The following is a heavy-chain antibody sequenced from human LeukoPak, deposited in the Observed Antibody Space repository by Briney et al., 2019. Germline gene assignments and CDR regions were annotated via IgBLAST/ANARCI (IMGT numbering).Heavy chain of an antibody. V-gene: IGHV1-2*02. J-gene: IGHJ4*02. CDR1: GYTFTGYY. Sequence: ASVKVSCKASGYTFTGYYMHWVRQAPGQGLECMGWINPNSGGTNYAQKFQGRVTMTRDTSISTAYMELSRLRSDDTAVYYCARVPGFCSGGSCYFWGQGTLVTVSS. D-gene: IGHD2-15*01. CDR2: INPNSGGT. CDR3: ARVPGFCSGGSCYF.